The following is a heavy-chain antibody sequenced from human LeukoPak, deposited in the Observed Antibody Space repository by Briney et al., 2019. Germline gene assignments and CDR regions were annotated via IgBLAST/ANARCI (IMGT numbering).Heavy chain of an antibody. V-gene: IGHV1-2*02. CDR1: GYPFTGYY. J-gene: IGHJ6*03. CDR3: ARNPSIAARPYYYYYYMDV. CDR2: INPNSGGT. Sequence: VKVSCKASGYPFTGYYMHWVRQAPGHGLEWMGWINPNSGGTNYAQKFQGRVTMTRDTSISTAYMELSRLRSDDTAVYYCARNPSIAARPYYYYYYMDVWGKGTTVTVSS. D-gene: IGHD6-6*01.